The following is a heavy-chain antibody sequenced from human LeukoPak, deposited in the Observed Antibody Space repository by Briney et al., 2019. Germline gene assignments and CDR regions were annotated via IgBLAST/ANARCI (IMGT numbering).Heavy chain of an antibody. D-gene: IGHD2-15*01. CDR1: GFTFSSYE. J-gene: IGHJ3*01. V-gene: IGHV3-48*03. CDR3: AREAKVVSR. Sequence: SGGSLRVSCAASGFTFSSYEMNWVRQAPGKGLEWVSFISSSGTTMYYADSVKGRFTISRHNAKNSLYLQMNSLRAEDTAVYYYAREAKVVSRWGQGTMVTVSS. CDR2: ISSSGTTM.